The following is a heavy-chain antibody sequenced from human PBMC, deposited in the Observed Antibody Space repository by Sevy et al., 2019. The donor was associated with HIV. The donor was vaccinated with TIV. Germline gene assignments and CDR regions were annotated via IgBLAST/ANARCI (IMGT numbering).Heavy chain of an antibody. J-gene: IGHJ3*02. CDR1: GYSFTSYW. CDR3: ARSSIGYCSSTSCYSDDVFDI. V-gene: IGHV5-51*03. Sequence: GESLKISCKGSGYSFTSYWIDWVRQMPGKGLEWMGIIYPGDSDTRYSPSFQGQVTISADKSISTAYLQWSSLKASDTAMYYCARSSIGYCSSTSCYSDDVFDIWGQGTMVTVSS. CDR2: IYPGDSDT. D-gene: IGHD2-2*02.